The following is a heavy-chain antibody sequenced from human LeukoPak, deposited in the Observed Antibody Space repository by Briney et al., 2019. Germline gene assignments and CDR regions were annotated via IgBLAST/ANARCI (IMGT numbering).Heavy chain of an antibody. Sequence: SETLFLTCTVSGGSISSGDYYWSWIRQPPGKGLEWIGYNYYSGSTYYNPSLKSRVTISVDTSKNQFSLKLSSVTAADTAVYYCASHEGGYCSGGSCRHNWFDPWGQGTLVTVSS. CDR3: ASHEGGYCSGGSCRHNWFDP. CDR2: NYYSGST. J-gene: IGHJ5*02. D-gene: IGHD2-15*01. CDR1: GGSISSGDYY. V-gene: IGHV4-30-4*01.